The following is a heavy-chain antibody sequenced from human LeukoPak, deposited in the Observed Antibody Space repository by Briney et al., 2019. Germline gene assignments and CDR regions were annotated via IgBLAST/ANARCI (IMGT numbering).Heavy chain of an antibody. D-gene: IGHD4-17*01. Sequence: PSQTLSLTCTVSGGSISSGDYYWSWIRQPPGKGLEWTGYIYYSGSTYYNPSLKSRVTISVDTSKNQFSLKLSSVTAADTAVYYCARVPDYGDYGGVLNWFDPWGQGTLVTVSS. CDR3: ARVPDYGDYGGVLNWFDP. CDR1: GGSISSGDYY. V-gene: IGHV4-30-4*01. CDR2: IYYSGST. J-gene: IGHJ5*02.